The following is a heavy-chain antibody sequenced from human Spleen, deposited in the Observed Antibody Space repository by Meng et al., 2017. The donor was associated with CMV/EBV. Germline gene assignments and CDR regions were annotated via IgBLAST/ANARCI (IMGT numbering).Heavy chain of an antibody. D-gene: IGHD3-22*01. V-gene: IGHV2-5*01. CDR3: ARNVNMIVCGF. CDR2: INWSGTK. CDR1: GFSIGRSEEG. J-gene: IGHJ4*02. Sequence: FGGFSIGRSEEGGSWVRQTRGKALEWIAQINWSGTKNYNPSLKSRLTIAKDNSKNQVVLKMTNMDAVDTATYYCARNVNMIVCGFWGQGTLVTVSS.